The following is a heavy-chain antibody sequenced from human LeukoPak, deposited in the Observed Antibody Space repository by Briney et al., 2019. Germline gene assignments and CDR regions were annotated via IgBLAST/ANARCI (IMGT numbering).Heavy chain of an antibody. CDR1: GGSISSSSYC. J-gene: IGHJ6*02. D-gene: IGHD2-2*01. CDR2: IYYSGST. Sequence: PSETLSLTCTVSGGSISSSSYCWGWIRQPPGKGLEWIGSIYYSGSTYYNPSLKSRVTISVDTSKNQFSLKLSSVTAADTAVYYCAAGGGPAAMYYYYYYGMDVWGQGTTVTVSS. V-gene: IGHV4-39*01. CDR3: AAGGGPAAMYYYYYYGMDV.